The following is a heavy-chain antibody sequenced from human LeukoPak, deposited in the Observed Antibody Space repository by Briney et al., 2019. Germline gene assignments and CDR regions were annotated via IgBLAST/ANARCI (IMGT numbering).Heavy chain of an antibody. Sequence: GASLRLSCAASGFPFSSYAMSWVRQPPGKGLECVSTISDSFRITDDADSVKGRFTISRDNSKNTLYLQMNTLRAEDTAVYYCAKRHGDYFDYWGQGTLVTVPS. CDR1: GFPFSSYA. CDR3: AKRHGDYFDY. CDR2: ISDSFRIT. V-gene: IGHV3-23*01. D-gene: IGHD4-17*01. J-gene: IGHJ4*02.